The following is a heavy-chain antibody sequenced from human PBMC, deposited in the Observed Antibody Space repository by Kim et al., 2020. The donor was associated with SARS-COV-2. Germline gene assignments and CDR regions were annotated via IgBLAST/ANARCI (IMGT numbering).Heavy chain of an antibody. J-gene: IGHJ4*02. CDR3: ARGGHYYGSGSFAYFDY. V-gene: IGHV1-3*01. Sequence: FQGRLTITRDTSASTAYMELSSLRSEDTAVYYCARGGHYYGSGSFAYFDYWGQGTLVTVSS. D-gene: IGHD3-10*01.